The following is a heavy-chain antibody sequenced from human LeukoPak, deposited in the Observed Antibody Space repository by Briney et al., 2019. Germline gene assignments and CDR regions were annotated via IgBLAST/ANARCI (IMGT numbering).Heavy chain of an antibody. CDR3: ARVARNLVHSSGYYSRRYFDY. CDR1: GGSLSNYY. Sequence: SETLSLTCAVYGGSLSNYYWSWIRQPPGKGLEWIGEINHSGSTNYNPSLKSRVTISVDTSKNQFSLKLSSVTAADTAVYYCARVARNLVHSSGYYSRRYFDYWGQGTLVTVSS. J-gene: IGHJ4*02. V-gene: IGHV4-34*01. CDR2: INHSGST. D-gene: IGHD3-22*01.